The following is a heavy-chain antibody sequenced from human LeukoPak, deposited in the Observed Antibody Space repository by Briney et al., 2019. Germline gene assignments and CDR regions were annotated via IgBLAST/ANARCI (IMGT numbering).Heavy chain of an antibody. D-gene: IGHD6-19*01. Sequence: GGSLRLSCTASGFTFSGHWIHWVRQAPGMGLVWVSRINERGTDSMYAESVKGRFTISRDNAKNTLYLQMNSLRAEDAAVYYCARFVSSGWYLDYWGQGTLVTVSS. J-gene: IGHJ4*02. CDR1: GFTFSGHW. V-gene: IGHV3-74*03. CDR3: ARFVSSGWYLDY. CDR2: INERGTDS.